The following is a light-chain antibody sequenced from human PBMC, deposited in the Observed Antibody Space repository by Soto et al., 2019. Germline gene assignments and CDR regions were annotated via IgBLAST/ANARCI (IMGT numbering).Light chain of an antibody. CDR1: SGYSSYA. Sequence: QLVLTQSPSASASLGASVKLTCTVSSGYSSYAIAWHQQQPEKGPRYLMKLNSDGSHSKGDGIPDRFSGSSSGAERYLTISGLQSEDETDYYCQTWGTGIAVFGGGTQLTVL. J-gene: IGLJ7*01. CDR3: QTWGTGIAV. V-gene: IGLV4-69*01. CDR2: LNSDGSH.